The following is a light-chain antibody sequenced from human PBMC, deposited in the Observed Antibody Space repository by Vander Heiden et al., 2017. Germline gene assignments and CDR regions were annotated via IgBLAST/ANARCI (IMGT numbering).Light chain of an antibody. CDR2: KAS. CDR3: QQYRA. CDR1: QSISSW. J-gene: IGKJ4*01. V-gene: IGKV1-5*03. Sequence: IQMTQSPSTLSASVGDRVTITCRASQSISSWLAWYQQKPGKAPKLLIYKASSLESGVPSRFSGSGSGTEFTLTISSLQPDDFATYYCQQYRAFGGGTKVEIK.